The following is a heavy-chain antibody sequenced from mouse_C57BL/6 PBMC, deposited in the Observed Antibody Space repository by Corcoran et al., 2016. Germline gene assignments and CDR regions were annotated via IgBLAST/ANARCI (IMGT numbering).Heavy chain of an antibody. V-gene: IGHV1-26*01. J-gene: IGHJ3*01. D-gene: IGHD2-10*02. CDR3: ARGRYGNSWFAY. CDR1: GYTFTDYY. Sequence: EVQLQQSGPELVKPGASVKISCKASGYTFTDYYMNWVKQSHGKSLEWIGDINPNNGGTSYNQKFKGKATLTVDKSSSTAYMELRSLTSEDSAVYYCARGRYGNSWFAYWGQGTLVTVSA. CDR2: INPNNGGT.